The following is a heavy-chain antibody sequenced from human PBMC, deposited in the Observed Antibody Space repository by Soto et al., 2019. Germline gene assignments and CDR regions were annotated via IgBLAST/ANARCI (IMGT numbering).Heavy chain of an antibody. CDR1: GGSISSSTYY. D-gene: IGHD6-19*01. CDR2: FYYSGST. CDR3: ASLTLAVAGTFDY. V-gene: IGHV4-39*01. Sequence: QLLESGPGLVKPSETLSLTCTVSGGSISSSTYYWGWIRQPPGKGLEWIGSFYYSGSTYYNPSLKSRVTISVDTSKNQFSLKLTSVTAADTAVYYCASLTLAVAGTFDYWGQGTLVTVSS. J-gene: IGHJ4*02.